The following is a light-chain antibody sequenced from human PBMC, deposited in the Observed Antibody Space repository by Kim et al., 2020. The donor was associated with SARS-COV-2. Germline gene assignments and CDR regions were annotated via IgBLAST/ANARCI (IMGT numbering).Light chain of an antibody. J-gene: IGLJ2*01. CDR3: AAWDDSLNGVI. CDR1: SSNIGSYT. CDR2: YNN. V-gene: IGLV1-44*01. Sequence: ELTQPPSASGTPGQRVTISCSGSSSNIGSYTVDWYQHLPATAPKLLMYYNNQRPSGVPDRFSGSKSGTSASLAISGLQSEDEADYYCAAWDDSLNGVIFGGGTKLTVL.